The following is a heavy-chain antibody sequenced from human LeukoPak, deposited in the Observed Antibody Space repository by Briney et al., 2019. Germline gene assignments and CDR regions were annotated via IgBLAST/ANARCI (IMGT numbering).Heavy chain of an antibody. CDR2: INPSRGST. CDR3: ASAISEYSSGYYHYFFYMDV. CDR1: GYTFTSYF. J-gene: IGHJ6*03. V-gene: IGHV1-46*01. Sequence: GASVKVSCKASGYTFTSYFMHWVRQAPGQGLEWMGMINPSRGSTSYAQKFQGRVTMTRDTSTSTVYMELNSLRSEDTAIYYCASAISEYSSGYYHYFFYMDVWGKGTTVTVSS. D-gene: IGHD5-18*01.